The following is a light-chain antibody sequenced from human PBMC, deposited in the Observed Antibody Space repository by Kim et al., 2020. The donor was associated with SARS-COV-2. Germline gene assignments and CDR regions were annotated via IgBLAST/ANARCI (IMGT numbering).Light chain of an antibody. CDR3: QMWDSSSDRV. CDR2: YDS. Sequence: VAPGQTARITCGGNKIGGYSVHWYQQKPGQAPVVVIYYDSDRPSGIPERFSGSNSGNTATLTISRVEAGDEADYYCQMWDSSSDRVFGGGTQLTVL. CDR1: KIGGYS. V-gene: IGLV3-21*04. J-gene: IGLJ3*02.